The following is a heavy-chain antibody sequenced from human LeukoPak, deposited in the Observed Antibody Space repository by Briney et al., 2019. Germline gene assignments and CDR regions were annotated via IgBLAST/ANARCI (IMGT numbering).Heavy chain of an antibody. CDR3: ARDRLAMAAYYCMDV. D-gene: IGHD5-18*01. Sequence: GGSLRLSCLASGFTFSNSWMTWVRQAPGKGLEWVANIKEDGSDKQYGDSVKGRFTISRDNAKNSLYLQMNSLGAEDTAVYYCARDRLAMAAYYCMDVWGKGTTVTVSS. J-gene: IGHJ6*03. V-gene: IGHV3-7*01. CDR2: IKEDGSDK. CDR1: GFTFSNSW.